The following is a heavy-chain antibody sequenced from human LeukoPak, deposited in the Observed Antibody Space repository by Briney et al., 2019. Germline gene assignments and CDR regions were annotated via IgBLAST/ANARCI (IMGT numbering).Heavy chain of an antibody. J-gene: IGHJ4*02. CDR1: GGSLSGYY. CDR3: AREGRMSMGIEY. D-gene: IGHD4/OR15-4a*01. Sequence: SETPSLTCAVYGGSLSGYYWSWIRQSPGKGLEWIGEINHGGSTNYNPSLKSRVTMSVDTSKNHFSLKLSSVTAADTAVYFCAREGRMSMGIEYWGQRTLVTVSS. CDR2: INHGGST. V-gene: IGHV4-34*01.